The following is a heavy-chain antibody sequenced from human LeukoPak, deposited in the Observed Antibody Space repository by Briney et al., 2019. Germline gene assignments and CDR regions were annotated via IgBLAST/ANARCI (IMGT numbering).Heavy chain of an antibody. CDR2: IYYSGST. J-gene: IGHJ6*02. CDR1: GGSISSSSYY. Sequence: PSETLSLTCTVSGGSISSSSYYWGWLRQPPGEGLEWIGSIYYSGSTYYNPSLKSRVTISVDTSKNQFSLKLSSVTAADTAVYYCARISDYYYGMDVWGQGTTVTVSS. CDR3: ARISDYYYGMDV. V-gene: IGHV4-39*07. D-gene: IGHD3-10*01.